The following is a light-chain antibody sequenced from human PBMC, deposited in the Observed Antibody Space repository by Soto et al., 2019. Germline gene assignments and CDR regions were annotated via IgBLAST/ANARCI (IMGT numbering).Light chain of an antibody. CDR3: QSYDSSLSGSGV. J-gene: IGLJ1*01. Sequence: QSVLTQPPSVSGAPGQRVTISCTGSSSNIGAGYDVYWYQQLPGTAPKLLIYDNSNRPSGVPDRFSASKSGTSASLAITGLQXEDEADYYCQSYDSSLSGSGVFGTGTRSPS. CDR2: DNS. V-gene: IGLV1-40*01. CDR1: SSNIGAGYD.